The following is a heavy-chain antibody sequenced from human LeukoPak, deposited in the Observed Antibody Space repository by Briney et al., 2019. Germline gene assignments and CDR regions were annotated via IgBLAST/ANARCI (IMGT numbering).Heavy chain of an antibody. CDR3: ARAPGGPGWFDP. V-gene: IGHV4-34*01. CDR1: GGSFSGYY. CDR2: INHSGST. J-gene: IGHJ5*02. Sequence: PSETLSLTCAVYGGSFSGYYWSWIRQPPGKGLEWIGEINHSGSTNYNPSLKSRVTISVDTSKNQFSLKLSSVTAADTAVYYCARAPGGPGWFDPWGQGTLVTVSS. D-gene: IGHD2-15*01.